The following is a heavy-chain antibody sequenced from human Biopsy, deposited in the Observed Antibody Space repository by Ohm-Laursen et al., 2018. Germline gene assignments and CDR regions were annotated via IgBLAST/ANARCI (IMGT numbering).Heavy chain of an antibody. D-gene: IGHD6-6*01. CDR1: GYSFTTYD. Sequence: ASVKVSCKASGYSFTTYDVNWVRQARGQGLEWMGWMIPNSGKTGYAQRFQGRVTLTMNTSIGAAYMELSGLRSEDTAVYYCARGSPRRVSIFEASIYWFDTWGQGTLVTVSS. CDR3: ARGSPRRVSIFEASIYWFDT. V-gene: IGHV1-8*01. CDR2: MIPNSGKT. J-gene: IGHJ5*02.